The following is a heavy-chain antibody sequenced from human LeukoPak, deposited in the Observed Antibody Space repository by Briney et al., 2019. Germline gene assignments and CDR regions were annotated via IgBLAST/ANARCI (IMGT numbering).Heavy chain of an antibody. J-gene: IGHJ6*02. CDR2: INPNSGGT. D-gene: IGHD4-17*01. CDR1: GYTFTGYY. Sequence: ASVKVSCKASGYTFTGYYMHWVRQAPGQGLEWMGWINPNSGGTNYAQKFQGRVTMTRDTSISTAYMELSRLRSDDTAVYYCARDFISTATTPYRWYGMDVWGQGTTVTVSS. CDR3: ARDFISTATTPYRWYGMDV. V-gene: IGHV1-2*02.